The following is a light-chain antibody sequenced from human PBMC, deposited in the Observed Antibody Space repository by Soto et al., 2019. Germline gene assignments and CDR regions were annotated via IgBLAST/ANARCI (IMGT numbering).Light chain of an antibody. CDR3: QQYDTSPLT. CDR2: GAF. J-gene: IGKJ4*01. Sequence: EVVLTQSPGTLSLSPGERATLYCRPIQTVNNNYLAWYQQKPGRAPRLLIFGAFNRATGIPDRFSGSVSGTDFTLTISRLEPEDFALYYCQQYDTSPLTFGGGTKVDIK. V-gene: IGKV3-20*01. CDR1: QTVNNNY.